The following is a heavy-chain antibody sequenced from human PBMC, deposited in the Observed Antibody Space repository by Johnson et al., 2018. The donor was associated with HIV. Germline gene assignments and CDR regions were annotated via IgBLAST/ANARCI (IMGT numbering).Heavy chain of an antibody. CDR2: ISGSGGTT. Sequence: QVQLVESGGGVVQPGRSLRLSCAASGFTFSSYGVHWVRQAPGKGLEWVSSISGSGGTTYYADSVKGRFTISRDNSKNTLYLQMNSLRAEDTAVYYCAKVKLELRYGAFDIWGQGTMVTVSS. V-gene: IGHV3-NL1*01. CDR1: GFTFSSYG. D-gene: IGHD1-7*01. J-gene: IGHJ3*02. CDR3: AKVKLELRYGAFDI.